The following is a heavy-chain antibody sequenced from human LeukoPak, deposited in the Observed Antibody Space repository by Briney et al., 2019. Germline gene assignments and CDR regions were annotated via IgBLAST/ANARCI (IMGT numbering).Heavy chain of an antibody. Sequence: SETLSLTCTVSGGSISSYYWSWIRQPPGKGLEWIGYIYYSGSTNYTPSLKSRVTLSVDTSKNQFSPRLSSVTAADTAVYYCARHFKRLASDYYYYGMDVWGQGTTVTVSS. J-gene: IGHJ6*02. CDR2: IYYSGST. V-gene: IGHV4-59*08. CDR1: GGSISSYY. CDR3: ARHFKRLASDYYYYGMDV.